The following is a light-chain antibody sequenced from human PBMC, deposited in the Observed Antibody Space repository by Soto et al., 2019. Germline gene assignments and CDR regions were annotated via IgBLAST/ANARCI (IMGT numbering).Light chain of an antibody. CDR3: QKYNSAPCT. CDR2: DAS. Sequence: IQMTQSPSSLSASVGDRVTITCQASQDISNYLNWYQQKPGKAPKLLIYDASNLETGVPSRFSGSGSGTDFTFTISSLQPEDIATYYCQKYNSAPCTFGPGTKVDIK. J-gene: IGKJ3*01. V-gene: IGKV1-33*01. CDR1: QDISNY.